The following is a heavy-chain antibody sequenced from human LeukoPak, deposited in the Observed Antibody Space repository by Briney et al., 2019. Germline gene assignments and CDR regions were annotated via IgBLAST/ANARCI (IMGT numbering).Heavy chain of an antibody. J-gene: IGHJ4*02. CDR2: ISAYNGNT. CDR1: GYTFTSYG. Sequence: ASVKVSCKASGYTFTSYGISWVRQAPGQGLEWMGWISAYNGNTNYAQKLQGRVTMTTDTSTSTAYMELRSLRSDDTAVYYCARQDDSSGYYLRLDYWGQGTLVTVSS. D-gene: IGHD3-22*01. CDR3: ARQDDSSGYYLRLDY. V-gene: IGHV1-18*01.